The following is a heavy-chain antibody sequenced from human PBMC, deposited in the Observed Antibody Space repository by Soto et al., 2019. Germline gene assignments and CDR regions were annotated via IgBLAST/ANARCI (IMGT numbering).Heavy chain of an antibody. V-gene: IGHV1-69*13. CDR2: IIPIFGTA. CDR3: ARPAARGSGSYVFDY. J-gene: IGHJ4*02. D-gene: IGHD3-10*01. CDR1: GGTISSYA. Sequence: GASVKVSCKASGGTISSYAISWVRQAPGQGLEWMGGIIPIFGTANYAQKFQGRVTITADESTSTAYMELSSLRSEDTAVYYCARPAARGSGSYVFDYWGQGTLVTVSS.